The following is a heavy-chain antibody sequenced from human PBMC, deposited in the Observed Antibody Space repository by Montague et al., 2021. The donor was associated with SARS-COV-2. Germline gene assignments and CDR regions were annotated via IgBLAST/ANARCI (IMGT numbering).Heavy chain of an antibody. CDR2: INHSGST. Sequence: SETLSLTCAVYGGSFSGYYWSWIRQPPGKGLEWIGEINHSGSTNYNPSLKSRVTISVDTSQNKFSLKLSSVTATDTAVYYCARARQDVVVPALGIGAYYYYYYMDVWGKGTTVTVSS. J-gene: IGHJ6*03. CDR1: GGSFSGYY. CDR3: ARARQDVVVPALGIGAYYYYYYMDV. V-gene: IGHV4-34*01. D-gene: IGHD2-2*01.